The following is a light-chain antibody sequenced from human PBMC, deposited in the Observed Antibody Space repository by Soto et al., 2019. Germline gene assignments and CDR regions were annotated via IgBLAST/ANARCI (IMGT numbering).Light chain of an antibody. J-gene: IGLJ1*01. CDR2: GNS. CDR1: GPNTGATYD. V-gene: IGLV1-40*01. CDR3: QSYDSSLSAHYV. Sequence: QSVLTQPPSVSGAPGQRATTPCPGSGPNTGATYDVQWYQQLPGTAPKLLIYGNSNRPSGVPDRFSGSKSGTSASLAITGLQADDEADYYCQSYDSSLSAHYVFGTGTKLTVL.